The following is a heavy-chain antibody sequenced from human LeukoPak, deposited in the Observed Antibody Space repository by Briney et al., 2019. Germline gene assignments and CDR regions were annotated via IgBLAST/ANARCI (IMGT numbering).Heavy chain of an antibody. CDR3: ARDRSYSSGWFPLARGDCYLFDP. Sequence: SETLSLTCAVYGGSFSGYYWSWIRQPPGKGLEWIGSIYYSGSTYYNPSLKSRVTISVDTSKNQFSLKLSSVTAADTAVYYCARDRSYSSGWFPLARGDCYLFDPWGQGTLVTVSS. J-gene: IGHJ5*02. CDR2: IYYSGST. D-gene: IGHD6-19*01. CDR1: GGSFSGYY. V-gene: IGHV4-34*11.